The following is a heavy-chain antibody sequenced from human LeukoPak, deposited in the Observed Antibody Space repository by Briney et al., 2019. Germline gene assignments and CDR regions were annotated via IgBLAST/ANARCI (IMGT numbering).Heavy chain of an antibody. Sequence: ASVKVSCRASGYTFTSYGISWVRQAPGQGREWMGWISAYNGNTNYAQKLQGRVTMTTDTSTSKTYMGLRSLRSDDTAVYYCARDPIITYYYDSSGYGDNWFDPWGQGTLVTVSS. D-gene: IGHD3-22*01. CDR1: GYTFTSYG. V-gene: IGHV1-18*01. CDR3: ARDPIITYYYDSSGYGDNWFDP. CDR2: ISAYNGNT. J-gene: IGHJ5*02.